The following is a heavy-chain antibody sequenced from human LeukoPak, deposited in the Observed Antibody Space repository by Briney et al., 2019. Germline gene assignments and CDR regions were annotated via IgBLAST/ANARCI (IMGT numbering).Heavy chain of an antibody. V-gene: IGHV4-4*09. CDR3: ARNAYSSSSGGWFDP. CDR2: IYTSGST. D-gene: IGHD6-6*01. J-gene: IGHJ5*02. Sequence: SETLSLTCTVSGGSISSYYWSWIRQPPGKGLEWIGYIYTSGSTNYNPSLKSRVTISVDTSKNQFSLKLSSVTAADTAVYYCARNAYSSSSGGWFDPWGQGTLATVSS. CDR1: GGSISSYY.